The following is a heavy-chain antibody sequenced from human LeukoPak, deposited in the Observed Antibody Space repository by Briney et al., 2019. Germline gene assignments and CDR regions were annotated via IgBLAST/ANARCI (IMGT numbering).Heavy chain of an antibody. CDR2: ISGSGGST. V-gene: IGHV3-23*01. D-gene: IGHD3-3*01. CDR3: ARDRGHQLRFLEWLSPGYFDY. Sequence: GGSLRLSCAASGFTFSSYAMSWVRQAPGKGLEWVSAISGSGGSTYYADSVKGRFTISRDNSKNTLYLQMNSLRAEDTAVYYCARDRGHQLRFLEWLSPGYFDYWGQGTLVTVSS. J-gene: IGHJ4*02. CDR1: GFTFSSYA.